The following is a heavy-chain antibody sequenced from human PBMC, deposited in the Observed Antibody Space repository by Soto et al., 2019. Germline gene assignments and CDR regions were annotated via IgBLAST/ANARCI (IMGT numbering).Heavy chain of an antibody. J-gene: IGHJ4*02. D-gene: IGHD5-12*01. Sequence: PGGSLRLSCAASGFTFSSYAMSWVRQAPGKGLEWVSAISGSGGSTYYADSVKGRFTISRDNSKNTLYLQMNSLRAEDTAVYYCAKGSKRGYSGYDKGTVDYWGQGTLVTVSS. CDR2: ISGSGGST. V-gene: IGHV3-23*01. CDR1: GFTFSSYA. CDR3: AKGSKRGYSGYDKGTVDY.